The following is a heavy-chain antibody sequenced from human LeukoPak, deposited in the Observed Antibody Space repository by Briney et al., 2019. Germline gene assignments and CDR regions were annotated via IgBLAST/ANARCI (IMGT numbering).Heavy chain of an antibody. CDR3: ARGDYGSGSSLGWFDP. Sequence: PSETLSLTCTVSGGSISSSSYYRGWIRQPPGKGLEWIGSIYYSGSTYYNPSLKSRVTISVDTSKNQFSLKLSSVTAADTAVYYCARGDYGSGSSLGWFDPWGQGTLVTVSS. D-gene: IGHD3-10*01. V-gene: IGHV4-39*07. CDR2: IYYSGST. CDR1: GGSISSSSYY. J-gene: IGHJ5*02.